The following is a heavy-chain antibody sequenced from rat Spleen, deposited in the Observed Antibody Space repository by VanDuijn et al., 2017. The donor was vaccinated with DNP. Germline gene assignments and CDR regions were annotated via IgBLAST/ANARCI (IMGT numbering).Heavy chain of an antibody. V-gene: IGHV5-35*01. CDR2: INPDGSIT. D-gene: IGHD2-3*01. J-gene: IGHJ3*01. Sequence: EVQLVESGGGPVQPGRSLKLSCVASGFSFRGDWLNWIRQAPGKGLEWVASINPDGSITFYPDTVKGRFMISKDDARNTGYLQMNNLRSEDTAMYYCSSGGPDMIQGNWFAYWGQGTLVTVSS. CDR3: SSGGPDMIQGNWFAY. CDR1: GFSFRGDW.